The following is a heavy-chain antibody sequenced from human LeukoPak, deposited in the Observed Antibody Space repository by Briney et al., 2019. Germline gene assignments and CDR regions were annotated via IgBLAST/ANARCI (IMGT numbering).Heavy chain of an antibody. D-gene: IGHD6-13*01. CDR1: GGSISSYY. Sequence: SETLSLTCAVSGGSISSYYWSWIRQPPGKGLEWIGYIYYSGSTNYNPSLKSRVTISVDTSKHQFYLKLSSVTAADTAVYYCARVGIAAAEVQHWGQGTLVTVSS. CDR2: IYYSGST. V-gene: IGHV4-59*01. CDR3: ARVGIAAAEVQH. J-gene: IGHJ1*01.